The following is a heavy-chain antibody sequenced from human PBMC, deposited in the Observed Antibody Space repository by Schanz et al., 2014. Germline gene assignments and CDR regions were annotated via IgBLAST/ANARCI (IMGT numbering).Heavy chain of an antibody. J-gene: IGHJ6*02. CDR1: GFTFYNYA. D-gene: IGHD1-1*01. CDR2: ISSTGGST. V-gene: IGHV3-23*04. CDR3: AKAFRTTKYYGMDV. Sequence: VQLVESGGGVVQPGGSLRLSCAASGFTFYNYAMTWVRQAPGKGLEWVSAISSTGGSTYYADSVKGRFTISRDNSKNTLSLLVNSLRGEDTATYYCAKAFRTTKYYGMDVWGQGTTVTVS.